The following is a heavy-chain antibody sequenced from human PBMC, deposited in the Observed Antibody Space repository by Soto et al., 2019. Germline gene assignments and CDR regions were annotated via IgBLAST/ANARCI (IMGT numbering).Heavy chain of an antibody. J-gene: IGHJ4*02. V-gene: IGHV1-2*02. D-gene: IGHD5-12*01. Sequence: ASVKVSCKASGYTFTGHYIHWVRQAPEQGPEWMGEIGPESGATRYAQKFQGRVTMTRDMSITTVYMELSNLSPDDTAVYYCGRGRSGQIVVFYWGQGTPVTVPS. CDR3: GRGRSGQIVVFY. CDR2: IGPESGAT. CDR1: GYTFTGHY.